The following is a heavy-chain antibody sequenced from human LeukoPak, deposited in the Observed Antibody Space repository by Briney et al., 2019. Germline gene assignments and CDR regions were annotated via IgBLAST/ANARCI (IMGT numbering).Heavy chain of an antibody. Sequence: GGSLRLSCAASGFTFRSYAMNWVRQAPGKGLEWVSAICADGDSTYYADSVKGRFTISRDNPKNTLYLQMNSLRPGDTAVYYCAKRRYCTSTSCHDFDYWGQGTLVTVSS. J-gene: IGHJ4*02. V-gene: IGHV3-23*01. CDR1: GFTFRSYA. CDR3: AKRRYCTSTSCHDFDY. CDR2: ICADGDST. D-gene: IGHD2-2*01.